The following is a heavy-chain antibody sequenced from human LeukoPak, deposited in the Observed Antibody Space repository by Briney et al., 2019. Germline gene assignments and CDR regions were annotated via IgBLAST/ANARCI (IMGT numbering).Heavy chain of an antibody. V-gene: IGHV1-18*01. CDR2: ISGYNGNT. CDR3: ARAAMGGGMVYAIGY. D-gene: IGHD2-8*01. J-gene: IGHJ4*02. Sequence: GASVKVSCKASGYTFTSYGITWVRQAPGQGLEWMGWISGYNGNTNYAQKLQGRVTMTTDTSTSTTYMELRSLRSDDTAVYYCARAAMGGGMVYAIGYWGQGTLVTVSS. CDR1: GYTFTSYG.